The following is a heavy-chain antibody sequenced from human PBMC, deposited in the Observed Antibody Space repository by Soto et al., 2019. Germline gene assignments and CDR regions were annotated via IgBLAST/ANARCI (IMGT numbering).Heavy chain of an antibody. Sequence: GGSLRLSCGGSGFTFRSYSFHWVRQAPGRGLEWVALVSYVGDNKYYVESVKGRFTISRDNLKNTVYLQMDSLTADDTAVYYCARDGVKSGFYDAFDIWGQGTVVTVSS. J-gene: IGHJ3*02. V-gene: IGHV3-30*01. CDR1: GFTFRSYS. CDR3: ARDGVKSGFYDAFDI. CDR2: VSYVGDNK. D-gene: IGHD1-26*01.